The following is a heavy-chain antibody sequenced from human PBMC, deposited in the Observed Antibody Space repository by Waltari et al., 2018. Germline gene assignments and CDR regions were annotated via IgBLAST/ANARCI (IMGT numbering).Heavy chain of an antibody. CDR1: GFTFSSYA. D-gene: IGHD3-3*01. Sequence: EVQLVESGGGLVQPGGSLRLSCAASGFTFSSYAMSWVRQAPGKGRGWVSAISGSGGSTYYADSVKGRFTISRDNSKNTLYLQMNSLRAEDTAVYYCAKEVPARPMGFLEWLYKGSTFDYWGQGTLVTVSS. CDR3: AKEVPARPMGFLEWLYKGSTFDY. CDR2: ISGSGGST. V-gene: IGHV3-23*04. J-gene: IGHJ4*02.